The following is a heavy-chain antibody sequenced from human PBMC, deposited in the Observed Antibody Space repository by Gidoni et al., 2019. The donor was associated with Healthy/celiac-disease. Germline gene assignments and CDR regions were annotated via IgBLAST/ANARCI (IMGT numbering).Heavy chain of an antibody. CDR2: IIPIFGTA. D-gene: IGHD3-3*01. Sequence: QVQLVQSGAEVKKPGSSVKVSCKASGGTFSSYAISWVRPAPGQGLEWMGGIIPIFGTANYAQKFQGRVTITADESTSTAYMELSSLRSEDTAVYYCARPRSDFWSGYFQTDYYYYGMDVWGQGTTVTVSS. J-gene: IGHJ6*02. CDR1: GGTFSSYA. V-gene: IGHV1-69*01. CDR3: ARPRSDFWSGYFQTDYYYYGMDV.